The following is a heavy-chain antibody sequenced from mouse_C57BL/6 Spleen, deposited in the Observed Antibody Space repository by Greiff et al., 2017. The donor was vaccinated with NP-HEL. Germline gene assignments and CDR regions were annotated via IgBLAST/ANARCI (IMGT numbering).Heavy chain of an antibody. V-gene: IGHV1-18*01. Sequence: VQLQQSGPELVKPGASVKIPCKASGYTFTDYYMDWVKQSHGKSLEWIGDINPNNGGTIYNQKFKGKATLTVDKSSSTAYMELRSLTSEDTAVYYCARPYYYGSSYEFAYWGQGTLVTVSA. J-gene: IGHJ3*01. CDR2: INPNNGGT. CDR1: GYTFTDYY. CDR3: ARPYYYGSSYEFAY. D-gene: IGHD1-1*01.